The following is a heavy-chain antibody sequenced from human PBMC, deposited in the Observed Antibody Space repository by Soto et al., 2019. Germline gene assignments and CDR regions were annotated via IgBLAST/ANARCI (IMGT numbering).Heavy chain of an antibody. CDR3: AIVCRASRYLVRGPSAWYAP. J-gene: IGHJ5*02. V-gene: IGHV1-8*01. Sequence: GASVKVSCKASGHTFTSYDINWLRQATGQGLEWMGWMNPNSGNTGYAQKFQGRVTMTRNTSISTAYMELSSLRSEDTAVYYSAIVCRASRYLVRGPSAWYAPWGQGAWVTVSS. D-gene: IGHD3-10*01. CDR2: MNPNSGNT. CDR1: GHTFTSYD.